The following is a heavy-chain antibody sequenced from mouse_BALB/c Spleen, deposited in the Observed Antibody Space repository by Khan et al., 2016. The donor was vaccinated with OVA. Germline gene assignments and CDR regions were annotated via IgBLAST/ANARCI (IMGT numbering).Heavy chain of an antibody. Sequence: EVELVESGGDLVKPGGSLKLSCAASGFTFSTYGMSWVRQTPDKRLEWVATVSTGGGYTYHPDIVKGRFTISRDNAKNTLYLQMSSLKSEDTAMFYCARLAYYYDSEGFAYWGQGTLVTVSA. CDR3: ARLAYYYDSEGFAY. CDR2: VSTGGGYT. CDR1: GFTFSTYG. V-gene: IGHV5-6*01. J-gene: IGHJ3*01. D-gene: IGHD1-1*01.